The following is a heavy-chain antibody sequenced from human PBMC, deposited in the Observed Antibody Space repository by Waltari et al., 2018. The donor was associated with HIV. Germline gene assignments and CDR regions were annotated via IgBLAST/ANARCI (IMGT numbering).Heavy chain of an antibody. J-gene: IGHJ4*02. CDR3: ARGTDYYDSSGGLGY. CDR1: GGSISSSSSY. V-gene: IGHV4-39*01. CDR2: IYYSGST. Sequence: QLQLQESGPGLVKPSETLSLTCTVSGGSISSSSSYWGWIRQPPGKGLEWIGSIYYSGSTYYNPSLKSRVTISVDTSKNQFSLKLSSVTAADTAVYYCARGTDYYDSSGGLGYWGQGTLVTVSS. D-gene: IGHD3-22*01.